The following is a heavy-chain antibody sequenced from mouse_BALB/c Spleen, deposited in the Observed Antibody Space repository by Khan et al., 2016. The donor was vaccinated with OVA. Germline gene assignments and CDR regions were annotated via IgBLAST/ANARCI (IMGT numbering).Heavy chain of an antibody. CDR1: GYSFTGYF. Sequence: EVQLQQSGPELVKPGASVKISCKASGYSFTGYFMNWVMQSHGKSLEWIGRINPHIGETLYNQKFKGKATLTVEESSSTAHMELRSLASEDSAVYYCARKNGSDFDYWGQGTTLTVSS. CDR3: ARKNGSDFDY. D-gene: IGHD1-1*01. J-gene: IGHJ2*01. CDR2: INPHIGET. V-gene: IGHV1-20*02.